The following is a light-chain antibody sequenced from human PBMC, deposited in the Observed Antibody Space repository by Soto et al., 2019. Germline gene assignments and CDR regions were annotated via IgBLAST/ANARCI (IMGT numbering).Light chain of an antibody. V-gene: IGKV3-15*01. CDR3: QQYSSWLWT. CDR2: GAS. Sequence: EIVMTQSPATLSVSPGEGATLSCRASQSVGSTLAWYQQRPGQAPRLLISGASTRATGIPARFSGGGSGADFTLTIGSLQSEDFAVYDCQQYSSWLWTFGQGAKVEIK. CDR1: QSVGST. J-gene: IGKJ1*01.